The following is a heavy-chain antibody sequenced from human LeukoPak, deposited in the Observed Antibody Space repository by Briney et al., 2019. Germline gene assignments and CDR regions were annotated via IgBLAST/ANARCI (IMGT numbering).Heavy chain of an antibody. Sequence: GGSLRLSCAASGFTFSSYAMHWVRQAPGKGLEWVAVISYDGSNKYYADSVKGRFTISRDNSKNTLYLQMNSLRAEDTAVYYCAKDEDSYYDILTGYQGPFDYWGQGTLVTVSS. D-gene: IGHD3-9*01. CDR3: AKDEDSYYDILTGYQGPFDY. J-gene: IGHJ4*02. CDR1: GFTFSSYA. CDR2: ISYDGSNK. V-gene: IGHV3-30-3*01.